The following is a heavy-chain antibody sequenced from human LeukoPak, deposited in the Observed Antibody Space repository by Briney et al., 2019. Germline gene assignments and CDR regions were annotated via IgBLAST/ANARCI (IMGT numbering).Heavy chain of an antibody. D-gene: IGHD6-13*01. CDR2: MKPNSGKT. CDR1: GYTFTSYD. Sequence: ASVKVSCKASGYTFTSYDINWVRQATGQGVEGMGWMKPNSGKTGYAHNFQGRITMTRNTSINTAYMDLSSLRSEDTAVYYCARGLYSSSWYSVSHWINAGNPNWFDPWGQGTLVTVSS. V-gene: IGHV1-8*01. CDR3: ARGLYSSSWYSVSHWINAGNPNWFDP. J-gene: IGHJ5*02.